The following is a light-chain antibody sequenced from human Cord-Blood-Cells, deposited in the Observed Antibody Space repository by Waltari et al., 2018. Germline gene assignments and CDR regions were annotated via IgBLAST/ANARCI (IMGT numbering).Light chain of an antibody. Sequence: DIVMTQSPDSLAVSLGERATINCKSSQSVLYSSNNKNYLAWYQQTPGQPPKLLIYWASTXXXXXXXXFSGSGSGTDFTLTISSLQAEDVAVYYCQQYYSTPLTFGGGTKVEIK. V-gene: IGKV4-1*01. CDR3: QQYYSTPLT. CDR1: QSVLYSSNNKNY. J-gene: IGKJ4*01. CDR2: WAS.